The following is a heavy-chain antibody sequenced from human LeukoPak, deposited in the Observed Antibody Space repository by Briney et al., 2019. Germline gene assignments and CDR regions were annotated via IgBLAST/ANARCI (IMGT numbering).Heavy chain of an antibody. Sequence: GGSLRLSCAASGFTFSTHAMSWVRQAPGKGLEWVSLISGSGGGTYYANSVKGRFTISRDNSKNTLYLQMDSLRTEDTAVYYCAKERATTTTFDYWGQGTLITVSS. V-gene: IGHV3-23*01. J-gene: IGHJ4*02. CDR2: ISGSGGGT. D-gene: IGHD1-26*01. CDR3: AKERATTTTFDY. CDR1: GFTFSTHA.